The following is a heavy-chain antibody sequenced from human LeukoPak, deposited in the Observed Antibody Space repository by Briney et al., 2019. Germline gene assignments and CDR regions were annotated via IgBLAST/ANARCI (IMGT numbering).Heavy chain of an antibody. J-gene: IGHJ4*02. CDR1: WFSLSCNY. CDR3: ARDIGYYYDSSGYYSFDY. D-gene: IGHD3-22*01. CDR2: FYYGGST. V-gene: IGHV3-66*01. Sequence: GGVLRPSCAAPWFSLSCNYLSLVPPAPREGAGWAFSFYYGGSTYYADSVKGRFTISRDNSKNTLYLQMDSLRAEDTAVCYCARDIGYYYDSSGYYSFDYWGQGTLVTVSS.